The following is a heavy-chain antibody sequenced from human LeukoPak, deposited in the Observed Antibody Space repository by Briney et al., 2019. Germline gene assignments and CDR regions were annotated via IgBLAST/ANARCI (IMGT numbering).Heavy chain of an antibody. CDR1: GFTFSSHG. D-gene: IGHD3-16*01. CDR3: ARGGSYYDY. CDR2: VWYDGSKK. Sequence: GGSLRLSCAASGFTFSSHGMHWVRQAPGRGLEGVAIVWYDGSKKYYSDSVKGRFTISRDNSQNTLYLQMNSLRAEDTAVYYCARGGSYYDYWGQGTLVTVSS. V-gene: IGHV3-33*08. J-gene: IGHJ4*02.